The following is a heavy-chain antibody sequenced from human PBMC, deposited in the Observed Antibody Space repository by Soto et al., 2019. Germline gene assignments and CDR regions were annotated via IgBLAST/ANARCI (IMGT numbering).Heavy chain of an antibody. D-gene: IGHD5-12*01. CDR1: GFTLSSYR. V-gene: IGHV3-7*01. CDR3: ARDPGYSGYDSEERFFDY. J-gene: IGHJ4*02. CDR2: IKQDGSEK. Sequence: GGSLRLSCAASGFTLSSYRMSWVRQAPGKGLEWVANIKQDGSEKYYVDSVKGRFTISRDNAKNSLYLQMNSLRAEDTAVYYCARDPGYSGYDSEERFFDYWGQGTLVTVSS.